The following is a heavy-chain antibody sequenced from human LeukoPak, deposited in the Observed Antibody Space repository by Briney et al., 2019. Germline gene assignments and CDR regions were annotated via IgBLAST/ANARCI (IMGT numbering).Heavy chain of an antibody. CDR1: GFTFGDYA. CDR3: TRDHVVGAVDY. V-gene: IGHV3-49*04. Sequence: GGSLRLSCTASGFTFGDYAMSWVRQAPGKGLEWVGFIRSKAYGGTTEYAASVKGRFTISRDDSKSIAYLQMNSLKTEDTAVYYCTRDHVVGAVDYWGQGTLVTVSS. J-gene: IGHJ4*02. CDR2: IRSKAYGGTT. D-gene: IGHD2-15*01.